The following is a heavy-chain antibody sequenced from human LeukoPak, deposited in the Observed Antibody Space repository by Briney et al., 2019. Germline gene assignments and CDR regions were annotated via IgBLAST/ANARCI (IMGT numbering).Heavy chain of an antibody. D-gene: IGHD5-12*01. Sequence: GGSLRLSCSASGFTFNRYTIYWVRQAPGMGLEYVSGISTKGGTTSYADSAKGRFTISRDNSKDTLYLHMNSLRAEDTAVYHCAKDGYSAYGSFDYWGQGTLVTVSS. J-gene: IGHJ4*02. CDR1: GFTFNRYT. V-gene: IGHV3-64*04. CDR2: ISTKGGTT. CDR3: AKDGYSAYGSFDY.